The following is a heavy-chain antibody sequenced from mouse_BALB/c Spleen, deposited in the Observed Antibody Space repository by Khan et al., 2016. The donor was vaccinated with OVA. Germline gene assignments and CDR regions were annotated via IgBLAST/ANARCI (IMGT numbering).Heavy chain of an antibody. V-gene: IGHV1S81*02. J-gene: IGHJ3*01. CDR1: GYTFTSYY. CDR3: SRSGYGSFAD. CDR2: INPNNGGT. Sequence: QVQLKESGAELVTPGASVRLSCKASGYTFTSYYLYWVKQRPGQGLEWIGDINPNNGGTNFNEKFKNKATLTVDKSSSTAYIQLNSLTSVDSAVYYCSRSGYGSFADWGQGTLVTVSA. D-gene: IGHD2-2*01.